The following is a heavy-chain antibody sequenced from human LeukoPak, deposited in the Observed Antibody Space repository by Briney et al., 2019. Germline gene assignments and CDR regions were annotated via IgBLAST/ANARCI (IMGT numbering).Heavy chain of an antibody. J-gene: IGHJ5*02. Sequence: KASETLSLTCAVYGGSFSGYYWSWIRQPPGKGLEWIGEINHSGSTNYNPSLKSRVTISVDTSKNQFSLKLSSVTAADTAVYYCARAPRVRVVPAARQGRWFDPWGQGTLVTVSS. CDR3: ARAPRVRVVPAARQGRWFDP. CDR1: GGSFSGYY. D-gene: IGHD2-2*01. CDR2: INHSGST. V-gene: IGHV4-34*01.